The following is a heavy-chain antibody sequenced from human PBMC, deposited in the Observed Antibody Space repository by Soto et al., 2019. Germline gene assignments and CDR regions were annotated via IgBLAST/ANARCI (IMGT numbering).Heavy chain of an antibody. CDR2: INHSGST. CDR1: GGSFSGYY. J-gene: IGHJ6*02. D-gene: IGHD3-3*01. Sequence: SATLSLTCAVYGGSFSGYYWSWIRQPPGKGLEWIGEINHSGSTNYNASLGIRVTISVYTSKDQLSLKLSSVTAADTGVYYCARVRTILGGVITGMAVGGQGTTVPVSS. V-gene: IGHV4-34*01. CDR3: ARVRTILGGVITGMAV.